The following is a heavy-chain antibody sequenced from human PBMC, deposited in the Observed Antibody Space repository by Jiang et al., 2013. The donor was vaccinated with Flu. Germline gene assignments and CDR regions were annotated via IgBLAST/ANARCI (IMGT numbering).Heavy chain of an antibody. V-gene: IGHV4-31*02. D-gene: IGHD3-22*01. CDR2: IYYSGST. Sequence: IYYSGSTYYNPSLKSRVTISVDTSKNQFSLKLSSVTAADTAVYYCARDLTAGGYPTYYFDYWGQGTLVTVSS. CDR3: ARDLTAGGYPTYYFDY. J-gene: IGHJ4*02.